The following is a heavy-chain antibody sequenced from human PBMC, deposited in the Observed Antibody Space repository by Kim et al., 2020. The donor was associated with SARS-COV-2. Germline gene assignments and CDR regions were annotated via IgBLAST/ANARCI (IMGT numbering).Heavy chain of an antibody. CDR1: GFTFSTHY. J-gene: IGHJ4*02. CDR3: AKGWGFDN. CDR2: IKEDASDE. Sequence: GGSLRLSCEASGFTFSTHYMSWVREAPGKGLEWVANIKEDASDESYADTVKGRFTISRDNARNSLYLQMNNLRVEDTAVYYCAKGWGFDNRGQGTLVTVS. V-gene: IGHV3-7*01. D-gene: IGHD3-16*01.